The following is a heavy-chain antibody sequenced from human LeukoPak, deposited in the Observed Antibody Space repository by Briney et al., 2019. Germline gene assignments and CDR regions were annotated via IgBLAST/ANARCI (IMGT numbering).Heavy chain of an antibody. D-gene: IGHD5-24*01. V-gene: IGHV3-30*03. CDR2: ISYDGSNK. CDR1: GFTFSSYG. Sequence: PGGSLRLSCAASGFTFSSYGMHWVRQAPGKGLEWVAVISYDGSNKYYADSVKGRFIISRDNSKNTVYLQMNSLRVDDTAVYYCARAPPGRKGYNPYYFDYWGQGTRVTVSS. J-gene: IGHJ4*02. CDR3: ARAPPGRKGYNPYYFDY.